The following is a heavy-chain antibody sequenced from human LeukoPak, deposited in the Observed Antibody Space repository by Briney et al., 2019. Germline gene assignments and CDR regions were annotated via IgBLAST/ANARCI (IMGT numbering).Heavy chain of an antibody. CDR3: ARVGDVSGYSD. J-gene: IGHJ4*02. Sequence: GGSLRLSCAGSGFTFSPYWMSWVRQAPGKGLEWVANIKQDGSEKYYVDSVKGRFAISRDNAKNSLYLQMNSLRAEDTAVYYCARVGDVSGYSDWGQGTPVTVSS. CDR2: IKQDGSEK. V-gene: IGHV3-7*01. D-gene: IGHD3-22*01. CDR1: GFTFSPYW.